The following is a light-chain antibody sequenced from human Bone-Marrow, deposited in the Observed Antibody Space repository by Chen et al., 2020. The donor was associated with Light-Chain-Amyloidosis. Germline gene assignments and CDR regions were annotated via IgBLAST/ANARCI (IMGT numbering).Light chain of an antibody. CDR3: QSADSSGTYEVI. CDR2: RDT. CDR1: ALPTKY. V-gene: IGLV3-25*03. J-gene: IGLJ2*01. Sequence: SYELTQPPSVSVSPGQTARLTCSGDALPTKYAYWYQQKPVQAPGLVIHRDTERPSGISERFSGSSSWTTATLTISGVQAEDEADYHCQSADSSGTYEVIFGGGTKLTVL.